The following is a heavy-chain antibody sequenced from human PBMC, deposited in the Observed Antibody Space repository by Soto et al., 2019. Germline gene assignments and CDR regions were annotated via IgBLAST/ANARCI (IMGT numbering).Heavy chain of an antibody. D-gene: IGHD5-12*01. CDR1: GFTFSSYS. CDR2: ISSSSSYI. J-gene: IGHJ6*03. V-gene: IGHV3-21*01. CDR3: ALYSGYDYFFTYYYYYMDV. Sequence: GGSLRLSCAASGFTFSSYSMNWVRQAPGKGLEWVSSISSSSSYIYYADSVKGRFTISRDNAKNSLYLQMNSLRAEDTAVYYCALYSGYDYFFTYYYYYMDVWGKGTTVTVSS.